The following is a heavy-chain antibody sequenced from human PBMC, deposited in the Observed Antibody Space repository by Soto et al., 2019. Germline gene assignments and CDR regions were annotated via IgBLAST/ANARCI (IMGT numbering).Heavy chain of an antibody. V-gene: IGHV1-2*04. CDR3: ATTVTTAYYYGMDV. D-gene: IGHD4-17*01. Sequence: ASVKVSCKASGYTFTGHYMHWVRQAPGQGLEWMGWINPNSGGTNYAQKFQGWVTMTRDTSISTAYMELSRLRSDDTAVYYCATTVTTAYYYGMDVWGQGTTVTVSS. J-gene: IGHJ6*02. CDR1: GYTFTGHY. CDR2: INPNSGGT.